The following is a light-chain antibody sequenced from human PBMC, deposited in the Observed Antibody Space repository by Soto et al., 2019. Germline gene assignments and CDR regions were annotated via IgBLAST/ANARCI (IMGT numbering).Light chain of an antibody. V-gene: IGKV3-20*01. J-gene: IGKJ1*01. CDR3: QQCGSAPRT. CDR1: QSVSSSF. CDR2: GAS. Sequence: EIVLTQSPDTLSLSPGERATLSCLARQSVSSSFLSWYQQKPGQSPRLLIYGASGRATGIPDRFSGSGSGTDFTLTISSLEPEDFAVYYCQQCGSAPRTFGQGTKVDIK.